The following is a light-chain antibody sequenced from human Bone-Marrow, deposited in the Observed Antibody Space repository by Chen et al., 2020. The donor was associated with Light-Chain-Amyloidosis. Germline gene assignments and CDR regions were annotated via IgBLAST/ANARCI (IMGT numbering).Light chain of an antibody. CDR1: QDISTY. V-gene: IGKV1-39*01. CDR2: AAS. J-gene: IGKJ2*01. CDR3: QQSFRIPYT. Sequence: DIQLTQSPSSLSSSVGDRVTITCRAGQDISTYVNWYQQKLGKAPKLLIYAASSLQSGVPLRFSGSGSGTDFTLTITSLQPEDFATYFCQQSFRIPYTFGQGTKLQIK.